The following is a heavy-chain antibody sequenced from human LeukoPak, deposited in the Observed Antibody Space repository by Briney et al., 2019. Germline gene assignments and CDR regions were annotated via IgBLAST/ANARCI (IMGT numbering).Heavy chain of an antibody. CDR2: ITTYNGNT. CDR1: GYTFTSFF. J-gene: IGHJ4*02. CDR3: ARGYDYGDYVGDFDY. D-gene: IGHD4-17*01. Sequence: ASVKVSCKASGYTFTSFFMHWVRQAPGQGLEWMGWITTYNGNTNYAQKLQGRVTMTTDTSTSTAYMDLRGLRSDDTAVYYCARGYDYGDYVGDFDYWGQGTLFTVSS. V-gene: IGHV1-18*04.